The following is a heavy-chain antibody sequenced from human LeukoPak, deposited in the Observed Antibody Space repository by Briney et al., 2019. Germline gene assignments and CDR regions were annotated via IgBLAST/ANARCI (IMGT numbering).Heavy chain of an antibody. CDR3: AREIGGSSYWYFDL. Sequence: SETLSLTCTVSGVSISSYYWSWIRQHPGKGLEWIGYIYYSGSTYYNPSLKSQVTISVDTSKNQFSLKLSSLTAADTAVYYCAREIGGSSYWYFDLWGRGTLVTVSS. J-gene: IGHJ2*01. D-gene: IGHD3-10*01. CDR1: GVSISSYY. V-gene: IGHV4-59*06. CDR2: IYYSGST.